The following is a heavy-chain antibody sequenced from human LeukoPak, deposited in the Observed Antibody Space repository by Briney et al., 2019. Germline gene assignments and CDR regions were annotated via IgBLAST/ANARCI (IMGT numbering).Heavy chain of an antibody. V-gene: IGHV5-51*01. J-gene: IGHJ4*02. CDR2: IYPSDSDT. CDR3: ARHGSGSFDY. Sequence: GESLKISCKASGYSFSSYWIGWVRQMPGKGREWMGIIYPSDSDTRYSPSFQGQVTISADKFISTAYLQWSRLKASDTAMYYCARHGSGSFDYWGQGTLVTVSS. D-gene: IGHD3-10*01. CDR1: GYSFSSYW.